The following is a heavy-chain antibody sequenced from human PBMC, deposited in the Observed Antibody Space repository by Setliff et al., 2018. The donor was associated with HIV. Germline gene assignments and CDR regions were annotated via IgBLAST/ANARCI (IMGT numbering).Heavy chain of an antibody. D-gene: IGHD1-1*01. J-gene: IGHJ4*02. CDR2: ISWDGYNK. CDR3: AREMGFSTIDS. V-gene: IGHV3-43*01. Sequence: PGGSLSLSCAASGFRFDDDTMHWVRQAPGKGLEWVSLISWDGYNKYYADSVKGRSTISRDNTNNFLYLQMNSLKIDDTALYYCAREMGFSTIDSWGQGTLVTVSS. CDR1: GFRFDDDT.